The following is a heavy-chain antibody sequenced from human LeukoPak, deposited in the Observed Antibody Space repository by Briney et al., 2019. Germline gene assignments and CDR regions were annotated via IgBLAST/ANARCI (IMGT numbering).Heavy chain of an antibody. Sequence: GGSLRLSCAASGFTFSSYSMNWARQAPGKGLEWVSSISSSSSYIYYADSVKGRFTISRDNAKNSLYLQMNSLRAEDTAVYYCARTTTVTPRYYYYGMDVWGQGTTVTVSS. V-gene: IGHV3-21*01. J-gene: IGHJ6*02. CDR2: ISSSSSYI. CDR1: GFTFSSYS. CDR3: ARTTTVTPRYYYYGMDV. D-gene: IGHD4-17*01.